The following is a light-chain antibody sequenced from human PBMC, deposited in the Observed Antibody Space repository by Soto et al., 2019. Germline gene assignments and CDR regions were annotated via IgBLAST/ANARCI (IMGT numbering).Light chain of an antibody. CDR1: SSNIGAGYD. V-gene: IGLV1-40*01. CDR2: GNS. J-gene: IGLJ1*01. Sequence: QSVLTQPPSVSGAPGQRVTISCTGGSSNIGAGYDVHWYQQLPGTAPKLLIYGNSNRPSGVPDRFSGSKSGTSASLAITGRQAEDEADYYCPSYDSSLSGYVFGTGTKVTVL. CDR3: PSYDSSLSGYV.